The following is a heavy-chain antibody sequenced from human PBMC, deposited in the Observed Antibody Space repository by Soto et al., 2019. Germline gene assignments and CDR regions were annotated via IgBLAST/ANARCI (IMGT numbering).Heavy chain of an antibody. V-gene: IGHV4-34*01. CDR1: GGSFSGYY. J-gene: IGHJ6*02. Sequence: SETLSLTCAVYGGSFSGYYWSWIRQPPGKGLEWIGEINHSGSTNYNPSLKSRVTISVDTAKTPFSLKLSSVTAAETAVYYCERGKYIAARLPYYYYYGMDVWGQGTTVTSP. CDR2: INHSGST. D-gene: IGHD6-6*01. CDR3: ERGKYIAARLPYYYYYGMDV.